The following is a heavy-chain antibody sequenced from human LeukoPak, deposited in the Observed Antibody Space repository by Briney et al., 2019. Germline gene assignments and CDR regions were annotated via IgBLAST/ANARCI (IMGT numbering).Heavy chain of an antibody. V-gene: IGHV1-18*04. CDR3: ARESPPLTTVITKYYQYFTDV. CDR1: GYIFISHG. J-gene: IGHJ6*03. Sequence: GASVKVSCKASGYIFISHGISWVRQAPGQGLEWMGWISPHNGKTEYAQKFQGRVSMTRDRSTSTVYMELRSLRSDDTAVYYCARESPPLTTVITKYYQYFTDVWGKGTTVTVSS. D-gene: IGHD4-23*01. CDR2: ISPHNGKT.